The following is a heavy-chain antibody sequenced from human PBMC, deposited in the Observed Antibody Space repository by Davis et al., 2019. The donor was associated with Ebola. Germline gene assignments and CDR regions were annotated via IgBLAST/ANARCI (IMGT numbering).Heavy chain of an antibody. V-gene: IGHV4-38-2*02. CDR3: ARDSRWLVPGTYYYYGMDV. CDR1: GYSISSGYY. CDR2: IYHSGST. J-gene: IGHJ6*02. D-gene: IGHD6-19*01. Sequence: SETLSLTCTVSGYSISSGYYWGWIRQPPGKGLEWIGSIYHSGSTYYNPSLKSRVTISVDTSKNHFSLKLSSVTAADTAVYYCARDSRWLVPGTYYYYGMDVWGQGTTVTVSS.